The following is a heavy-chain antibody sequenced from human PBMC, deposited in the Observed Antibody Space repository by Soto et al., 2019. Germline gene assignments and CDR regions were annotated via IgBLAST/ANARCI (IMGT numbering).Heavy chain of an antibody. D-gene: IGHD2-15*01. V-gene: IGHV3-74*02. Sequence: EVQLVESGGGLVQPGGSLRLSCAASGFTFRNYWMYWVRQAPGQGLEWVSRINSDGSVSSYADSVKGRLTISRDNVKNSLYLLMDSLRAEDTAVYYCARGDCVGGSCYSLAGSFYYDMDAWGKWTTVTVFS. CDR1: GFTFRNYW. J-gene: IGHJ6*03. CDR3: ARGDCVGGSCYSLAGSFYYDMDA. CDR2: INSDGSVS.